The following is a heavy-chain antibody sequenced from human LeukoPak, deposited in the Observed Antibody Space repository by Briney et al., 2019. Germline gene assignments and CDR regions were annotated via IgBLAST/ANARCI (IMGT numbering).Heavy chain of an antibody. Sequence: GGSLRLSCAASGFTVSSNYMSWVRQAPGKGLEGVSVIFSGGATYYADSVKGRFTISRDNSKNTVYLQMNSLRAEDTAVYYCARDGAGDFDYWGQGTLVTVSS. D-gene: IGHD1-14*01. V-gene: IGHV3-53*01. J-gene: IGHJ4*02. CDR2: IFSGGAT. CDR3: ARDGAGDFDY. CDR1: GFTVSSNY.